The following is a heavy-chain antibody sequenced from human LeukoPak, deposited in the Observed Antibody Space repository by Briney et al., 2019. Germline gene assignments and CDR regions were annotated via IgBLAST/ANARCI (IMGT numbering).Heavy chain of an antibody. CDR2: ISGRGGST. V-gene: IGHV3-23*01. CDR1: GFTFSSYG. J-gene: IGHJ4*02. D-gene: IGHD6-19*01. CDR3: AKAIGYSSGWSDY. Sequence: GESLRLSCAASGFTFSSYGMTWVRQAPGKGLEWVSAISGRGGSTYYADSAKGRFTISRDNSKNTLYLQMTNLRAEDTAVYYCAKAIGYSSGWSDYWGQGILVPVSS.